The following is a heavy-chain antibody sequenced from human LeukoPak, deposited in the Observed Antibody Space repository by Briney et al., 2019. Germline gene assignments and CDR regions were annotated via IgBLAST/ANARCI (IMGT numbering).Heavy chain of an antibody. Sequence: ASVKVSCKASGYTFTSYYMHWVRQAPGQGLEWMGIINPSGGSTSHAQKFQGRVTMTRDTSANTIYMELSGLRSEDTAVYYCASVYKHAMDVWGQGTTVIVSS. CDR2: INPSGGST. CDR1: GYTFTSYY. D-gene: IGHD5-24*01. V-gene: IGHV1-46*01. J-gene: IGHJ6*02. CDR3: ASVYKHAMDV.